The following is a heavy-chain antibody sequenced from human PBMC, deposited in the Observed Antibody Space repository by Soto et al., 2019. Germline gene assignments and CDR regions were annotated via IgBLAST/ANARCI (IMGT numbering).Heavy chain of an antibody. J-gene: IGHJ5*02. D-gene: IGHD3-16*01. CDR1: GGSFSGYY. CDR3: ARGPTMGQLPSHVDH. V-gene: IGHV4-59*01. Sequence: PSETLSLTCAVYGGSFSGYYWSWIRQPPGKGLEWIGYVHSSGITNYNPSLKRRVTISVDTSRNQFSLRLSSVTAADTAVYYRARGPTMGQLPSHVDHWGQGTLVTV. CDR2: VHSSGIT.